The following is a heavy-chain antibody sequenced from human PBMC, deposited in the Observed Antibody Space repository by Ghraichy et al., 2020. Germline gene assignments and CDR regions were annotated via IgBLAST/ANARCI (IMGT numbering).Heavy chain of an antibody. D-gene: IGHD6-19*01. CDR2: IYPGDSDT. CDR1: GYSFTSYW. CDR3: ARHRRIAVAGRYYYYYMDV. Sequence: GESLNIPCKGSGYSFTSYWIGWVRQMPGKGLEWMGIIYPGDSDTRYSPSFQGQVTISADKSISTAYLQWSSLKASDTAMYYCARHRRIAVAGRYYYYYMDVWGKGTTVTVSS. V-gene: IGHV5-51*01. J-gene: IGHJ6*03.